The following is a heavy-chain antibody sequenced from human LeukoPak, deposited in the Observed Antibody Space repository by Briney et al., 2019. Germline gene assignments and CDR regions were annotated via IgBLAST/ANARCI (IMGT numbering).Heavy chain of an antibody. Sequence: SETLSLTCTVSGGSISSSSYYWGWIRQPPGKGLEWIGSIYYSGSTYYNPSLKSRVTISVDTSKNQFSLKLSSVTAADTAVYYCARHYGSGSYYPDYFDYWGQGTLATVSS. CDR3: ARHYGSGSYYPDYFDY. CDR1: GGSISSSSYY. V-gene: IGHV4-39*01. D-gene: IGHD3-10*01. J-gene: IGHJ4*02. CDR2: IYYSGST.